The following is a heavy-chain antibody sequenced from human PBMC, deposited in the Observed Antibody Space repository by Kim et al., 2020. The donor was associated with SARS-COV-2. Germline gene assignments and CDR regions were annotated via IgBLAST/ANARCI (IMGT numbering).Heavy chain of an antibody. CDR3: ATSGYSYAYDY. Sequence: GGSLRLSCAASGFTFSDNYMSWIRQAPGKGLEWVSYISSSSAYTNYADSVKGRFTISRDNAKNSLYLQMNSLRAEDTAVYYCATSGYSYAYDYWGQGTLVTVSS. D-gene: IGHD5-18*01. CDR2: ISSSSAYT. V-gene: IGHV3-11*03. J-gene: IGHJ4*02. CDR1: GFTFSDNY.